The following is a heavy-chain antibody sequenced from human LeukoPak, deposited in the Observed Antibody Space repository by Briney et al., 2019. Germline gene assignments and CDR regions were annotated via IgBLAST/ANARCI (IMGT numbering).Heavy chain of an antibody. CDR1: GFTFGNYA. CDR2: MSGSDGTI. CDR3: ARVGSIAAAGSPDY. Sequence: GGSLRLSCASTGFTFGNYAMSWVRQAPGKGLEWVSGMSGSDGTIDLADSVKGRFTISRDNTNNTLFLQMNSLRAEDTAVYYCARVGSIAAAGSPDYWGQGTLVTVSS. V-gene: IGHV3-23*01. D-gene: IGHD6-13*01. J-gene: IGHJ4*02.